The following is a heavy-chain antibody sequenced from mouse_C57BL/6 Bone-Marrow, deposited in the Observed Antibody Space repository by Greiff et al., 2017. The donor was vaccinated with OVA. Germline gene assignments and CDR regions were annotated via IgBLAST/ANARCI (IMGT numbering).Heavy chain of an antibody. CDR1: GYTFTSYW. D-gene: IGHD2-3*01. CDR2: IYPGSGST. Sequence: QVQLQQPGAELVKPGASVKMSCKASGYTFTSYWITWVKQRPGQGLEWIGDIYPGSGSTNYNEKFKSKATLTVDTASSTAYMQLSSLTSEDSAVYYCARRHGWLHPGFAYWGQGTLVTVSA. CDR3: ARRHGWLHPGFAY. J-gene: IGHJ3*01. V-gene: IGHV1-55*01.